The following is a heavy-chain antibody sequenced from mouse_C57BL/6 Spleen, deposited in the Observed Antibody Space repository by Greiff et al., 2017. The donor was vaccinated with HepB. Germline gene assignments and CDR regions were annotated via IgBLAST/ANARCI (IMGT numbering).Heavy chain of an antibody. CDR1: GYAFSSYW. CDR2: IYPGDGDT. V-gene: IGHV1-80*01. J-gene: IGHJ4*01. D-gene: IGHD1-1*01. CDR3: ARPYYGSSSYAMDY. Sequence: QVQLQESGAELVKPGASVKISCKASGYAFSSYWMNWVKQRPGKGLEWIGQIYPGDGDTNYNGKFKGKATLTADKSSSTAYMQLSSLTSEDSAVYFCARPYYGSSSYAMDYWGQGTSVTVSS.